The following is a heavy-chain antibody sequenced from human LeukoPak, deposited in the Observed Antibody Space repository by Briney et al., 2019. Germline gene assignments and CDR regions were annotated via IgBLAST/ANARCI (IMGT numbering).Heavy chain of an antibody. V-gene: IGHV4-34*01. Sequence: PETLSLTCAVYGGSFSGYYWSWIRQPPGKGLEWIGEINHSGSTNYNPSLKSRVTISVDTSKNQFSLKLSSVTAADTAVYYCARRWAYGMDVWGQGTTVTVSS. D-gene: IGHD4-23*01. J-gene: IGHJ6*02. CDR3: ARRWAYGMDV. CDR1: GGSFSGYY. CDR2: INHSGST.